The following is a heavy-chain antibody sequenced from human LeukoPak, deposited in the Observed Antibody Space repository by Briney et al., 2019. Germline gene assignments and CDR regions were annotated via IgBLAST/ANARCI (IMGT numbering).Heavy chain of an antibody. V-gene: IGHV3-30-3*01. D-gene: IGHD3-22*01. CDR1: GFTFSSYA. J-gene: IGHJ5*02. CDR3: AKEPYYDSSGFLNLDP. CDR2: ISYDGSNK. Sequence: GGSLRLSCAASGFTFSSYAMHWVRQAPGKGLEWVAVISYDGSNKYYADSVKGRFTISRDNSKNTLYLQMNSLRAEDTAVYYCAKEPYYDSSGFLNLDPWGQGTLVTVSS.